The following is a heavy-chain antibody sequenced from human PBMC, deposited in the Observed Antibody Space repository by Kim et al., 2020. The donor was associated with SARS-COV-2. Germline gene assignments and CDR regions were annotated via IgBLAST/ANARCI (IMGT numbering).Heavy chain of an antibody. V-gene: IGHV4-34*01. D-gene: IGHD6-19*01. J-gene: IGHJ6*02. Sequence: SETLSLTCAVYGGSFSGYYWSWIRQPPGKGLEWIGEINHSGSTNYNPSLKSRVTISVDTSKNQFSLKLSSVTAADTAVYYCARGLVQWLVRYYYYGMDVWGQGTTVTVSS. CDR2: INHSGST. CDR3: ARGLVQWLVRYYYYGMDV. CDR1: GGSFSGYY.